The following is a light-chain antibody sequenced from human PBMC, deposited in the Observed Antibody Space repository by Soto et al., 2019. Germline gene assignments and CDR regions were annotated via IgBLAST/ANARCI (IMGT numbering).Light chain of an antibody. V-gene: IGKV1-5*01. CDR1: QGIRNW. Sequence: VHMTQSPSSVSASVGDRVTITCRASQGIRNWLAWYQQKPGKAPKLLIYDASSLESGVPSRFSGSGSGTEFTLTISSLQPDDFATYYCQQYNSYSWTFGQGTKVDI. CDR3: QQYNSYSWT. CDR2: DAS. J-gene: IGKJ1*01.